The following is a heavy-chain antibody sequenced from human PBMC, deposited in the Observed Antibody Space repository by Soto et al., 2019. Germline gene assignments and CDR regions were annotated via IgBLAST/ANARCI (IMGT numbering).Heavy chain of an antibody. V-gene: IGHV1-18*01. D-gene: IGHD2-15*01. Sequence: QIQLVQSGAEVEKAGASVKVSCKASGYTFSSYGISWVRQAPGHGLEWMGWISVYNGNTHSAQKFQGRVSMTTDTSTTTVYMDLRSLRFDDTAVYYCARVRLYFGGNPGPFCYWGQGTLVTVSS. CDR3: ARVRLYFGGNPGPFCY. CDR1: GYTFSSYG. CDR2: ISVYNGNT. J-gene: IGHJ4*02.